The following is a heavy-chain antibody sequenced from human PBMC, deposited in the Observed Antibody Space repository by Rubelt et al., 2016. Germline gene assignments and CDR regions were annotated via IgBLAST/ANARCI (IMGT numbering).Heavy chain of an antibody. CDR1: GFTFSSYG. CDR3: VSDPRDGDYTLDY. CDR2: IWYDASNK. Sequence: QVQLVESGGGLVQPGGSLRLSCAASGFTFSSYGMHWVRQAPGKGLEWVAVIWYDASNKSYSDSVKGRFTISRDNSKNTLYLQMNSLSAEDTAVYYCVSDPRDGDYTLDYWGQGTLVTVSS. V-gene: IGHV3-33*01. D-gene: IGHD4-17*01. J-gene: IGHJ4*02.